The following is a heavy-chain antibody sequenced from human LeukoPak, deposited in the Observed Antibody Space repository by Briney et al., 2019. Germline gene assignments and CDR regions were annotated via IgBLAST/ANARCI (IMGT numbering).Heavy chain of an antibody. CDR1: GGSISSSSYY. CDR3: AGLRARGKLGS. J-gene: IGHJ4*02. Sequence: PSETLSLTCTVSGGSISSSSYYWGWIRQPPGKGLEWIGSIYYSGSTYYNPSLKSRVTISVDTSKNQFSLKLSSVTAADTAVYYCAGLRARGKLGSWGQGTLVTVSS. D-gene: IGHD7-27*01. V-gene: IGHV4-39*01. CDR2: IYYSGST.